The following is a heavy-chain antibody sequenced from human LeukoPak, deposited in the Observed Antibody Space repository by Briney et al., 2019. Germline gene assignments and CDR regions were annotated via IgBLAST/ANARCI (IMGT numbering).Heavy chain of an antibody. J-gene: IGHJ4*02. V-gene: IGHV3-48*03. Sequence: GGSLRLSCAASGFTFSSYEMNWVRQAPGKGLEWVSYISSSGSTIYYADSMKGRLTISRDDAKNSLYLQMNSLRAEDTAVYYCARDPSGHEHDAEGGFDYWGQGTLVTVSS. CDR2: ISSSGSTI. D-gene: IGHD1-1*01. CDR1: GFTFSSYE. CDR3: ARDPSGHEHDAEGGFDY.